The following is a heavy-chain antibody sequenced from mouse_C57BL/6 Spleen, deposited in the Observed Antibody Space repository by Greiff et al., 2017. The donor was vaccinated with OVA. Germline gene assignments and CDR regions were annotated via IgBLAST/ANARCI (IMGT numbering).Heavy chain of an antibody. V-gene: IGHV1-80*01. CDR1: GYAFSSYW. CDR2: IYPGDGDT. D-gene: IGHD1-1*01. CDR3: ARMNYGSSGDY. Sequence: VQGVESGAELVKPGASVKISCKASGYAFSSYWMNWVKQRPGKGLEWIGQIYPGDGDTNYNGKFKGKATLTADKSSSTAYMQLSSLTSEDSAVYFCARMNYGSSGDYWGQGTTLTVSS. J-gene: IGHJ2*01.